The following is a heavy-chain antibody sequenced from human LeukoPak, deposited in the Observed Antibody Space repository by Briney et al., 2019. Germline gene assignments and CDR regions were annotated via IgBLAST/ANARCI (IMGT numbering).Heavy chain of an antibody. J-gene: IGHJ4*02. CDR3: AKVRGYSYGPTDY. D-gene: IGHD5-18*01. CDR1: GFTFSSYA. CDR2: ISGSGGST. Sequence: GGSLRLSCAASGFTFSSYAMSWVRQAPGKGLEWVSAISGSGGSTYYADSVKGRFTISRDNPKNTLYLQMNSLRAEDTAVYYCAKVRGYSYGPTDYWGQGTLVTVSS. V-gene: IGHV3-23*01.